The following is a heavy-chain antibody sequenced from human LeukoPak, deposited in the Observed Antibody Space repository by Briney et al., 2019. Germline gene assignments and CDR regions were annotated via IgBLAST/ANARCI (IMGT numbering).Heavy chain of an antibody. D-gene: IGHD6-19*01. J-gene: IGHJ3*02. V-gene: IGHV3-30*02. CDR3: ARDQAYSSGWYLPDAFDI. CDR1: GYIFSSYG. CDR2: IRYDGSKK. Sequence: GGSLRLSCAASGYIFSSYGMHWVRQAPGKGLEWVAFIRYDGSKKYYADSVKGRFTISRDNSKNTMDLQMNSLRAEDTAVYYCARDQAYSSGWYLPDAFDIWGQGTMVTVSS.